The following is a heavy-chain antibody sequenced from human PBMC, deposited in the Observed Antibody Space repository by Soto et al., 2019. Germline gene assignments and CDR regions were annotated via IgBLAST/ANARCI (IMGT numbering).Heavy chain of an antibody. CDR2: ISYDGSNK. Sequence: QVQLVESGGGVVQPGRSLRLSCAASGFTFSSYGMHWVRQAPGKGLEWVAVISYDGSNKYYADSVKGRFTISRDNSKNTLYLQMNSLRAEDTAVYYCAKDRDSYGYRWNNWFDPWGQGTLVTVSS. J-gene: IGHJ5*02. CDR3: AKDRDSYGYRWNNWFDP. CDR1: GFTFSSYG. D-gene: IGHD5-18*01. V-gene: IGHV3-30*18.